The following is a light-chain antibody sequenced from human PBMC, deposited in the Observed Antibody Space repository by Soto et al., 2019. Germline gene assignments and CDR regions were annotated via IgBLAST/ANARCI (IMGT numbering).Light chain of an antibody. CDR3: AAWDDSLNVV. J-gene: IGLJ2*01. CDR1: SSNIGSNT. Sequence: QSVLTQPPSASGTPGQRVTISCSGSSSNIGSNTVNWYQQLPGTAPKLLIYSNNQRPSGVPDRFSGSKSGTSASLAFSGLQSEDEADYYCAAWDDSLNVVFGGGTQLTVL. CDR2: SNN. V-gene: IGLV1-44*01.